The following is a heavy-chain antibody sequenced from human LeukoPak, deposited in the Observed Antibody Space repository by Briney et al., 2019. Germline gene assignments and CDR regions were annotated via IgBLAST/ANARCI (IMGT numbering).Heavy chain of an antibody. CDR2: IRGTGDT. V-gene: IGHV3-23*01. J-gene: IGHJ2*01. D-gene: IGHD3-10*01. CDR1: GFTFSSYV. CDR3: AKGFGWSFDL. Sequence: GGPLRLSCAASGFTFSSYVMSWVRQAPGKGLEWVSAIRGTGDTYYVDSVKGRLTFSRDNSKNTLYLEMNSLRAEDTAVYYCAKGFGWSFDLWGRGTLVTVSS.